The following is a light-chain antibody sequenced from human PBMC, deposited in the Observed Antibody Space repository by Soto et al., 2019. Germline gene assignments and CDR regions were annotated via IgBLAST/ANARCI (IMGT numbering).Light chain of an antibody. V-gene: IGKV1-27*01. Sequence: DIQMTQSPSSLSASVRXRXTITXXASQGISXYLAWYQQKPGKVPKLLIYAASTLQSGVPSRFSGSGSGTDFTLTISSLQPEDVATYYCQKYDSAPWTFGQGTKVEIK. CDR2: AAS. J-gene: IGKJ1*01. CDR1: QGISXY. CDR3: QKYDSAPWT.